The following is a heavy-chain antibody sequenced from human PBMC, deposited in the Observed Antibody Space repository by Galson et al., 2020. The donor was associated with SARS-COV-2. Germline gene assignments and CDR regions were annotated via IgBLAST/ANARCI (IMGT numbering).Heavy chain of an antibody. D-gene: IGHD3-10*01. CDR2: IYSGGNT. CDR1: EFIGTSKS. CDR3: SRGSWFADFGGVYFNGWDV. Sequence: GESLKISCVASEFIGTSKSMSWVRQAPGKGLEWVSVIYSGGNTYYADSVQGRFTISRDDSKNTVYLQMNRLTVADTAVYYCSRGSWFADFGGVYFNGWDVWGQGITVTV. J-gene: IGHJ6*02. V-gene: IGHV3-53*01.